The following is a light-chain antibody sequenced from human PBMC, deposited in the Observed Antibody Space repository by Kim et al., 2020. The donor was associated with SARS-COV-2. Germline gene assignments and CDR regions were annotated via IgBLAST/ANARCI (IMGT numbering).Light chain of an antibody. CDR1: SLRTYY. J-gene: IGLJ2*01. Sequence: GQTVRITCQGDSLRTYYATWFQQKPGQAPVLVIYGKNNRPSGIPDRFSGSSSGNTASLTITGAQAEDEADYYCNSRDSNGNHLGVVFGGGTQLTVL. CDR2: GKN. CDR3: NSRDSNGNHLGVV. V-gene: IGLV3-19*01.